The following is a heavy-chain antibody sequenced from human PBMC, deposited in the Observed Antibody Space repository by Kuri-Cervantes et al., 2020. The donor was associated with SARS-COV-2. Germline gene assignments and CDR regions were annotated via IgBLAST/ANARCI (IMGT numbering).Heavy chain of an antibody. J-gene: IGHJ3*02. V-gene: IGHV4-31*03. Sequence: LRLFCTVSGGSISSGGYYWSWIRQHPGKGLEWTGYIYYSGSTYYNPSLKSRVTISVDTSKNQFSLKLSSVTAADTAVYYCARAPAYAGGAFDIWGQGTMVTVSS. D-gene: IGHD2-2*01. CDR3: ARAPAYAGGAFDI. CDR2: IYYSGST. CDR1: GGSISSGGYY.